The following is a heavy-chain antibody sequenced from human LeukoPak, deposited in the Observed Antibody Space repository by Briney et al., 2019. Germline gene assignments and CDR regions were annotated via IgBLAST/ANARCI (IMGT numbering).Heavy chain of an antibody. CDR3: AKSPPRCSGGSCYGY. CDR1: GFAFSSYP. V-gene: IGHV3-23*01. Sequence: GGSLRLSCAASGFAFSSYPMTWVRQAPGKGLEWVSTIGSSNGDTHYADSVKRRFTISSDNSKNTLYLQMISLRADDTALYYCAKSPPRCSGGSCYGYWGQGTLVSVSS. J-gene: IGHJ4*02. D-gene: IGHD2-15*01. CDR2: IGSSNGDT.